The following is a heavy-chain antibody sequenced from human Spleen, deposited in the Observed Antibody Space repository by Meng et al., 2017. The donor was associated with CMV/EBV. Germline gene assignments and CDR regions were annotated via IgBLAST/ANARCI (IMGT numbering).Heavy chain of an antibody. J-gene: IGHJ4*02. D-gene: IGHD1-14*01. Sequence: GESLKISCAASGFNFKNYDMHWVRQAPGKGPEWVASIRYDGSDKLYADSVKGRFTVSRDNSRNTLHLLLNSLRSADTATYYCATEFIRRKGPFENWGQGTLVTVSS. CDR2: IRYDGSDK. V-gene: IGHV3-30*02. CDR1: GFNFKNYD. CDR3: ATEFIRRKGPFEN.